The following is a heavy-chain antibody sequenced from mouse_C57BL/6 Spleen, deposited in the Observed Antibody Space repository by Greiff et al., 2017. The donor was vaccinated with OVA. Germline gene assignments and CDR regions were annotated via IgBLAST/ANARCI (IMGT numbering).Heavy chain of an antibody. D-gene: IGHD4-1*01. Sequence: SGAELVRPGTSVKVSCKASGYAFTNYLIEWVKQRPEQGLEWIGVINPGSGGTNYNEKFKGKATLTADKSSSTAYMQLSSLTSEDSAVYFCARGDWETWFAYWGQGTLVTVSA. CDR2: INPGSGGT. J-gene: IGHJ3*01. V-gene: IGHV1-54*01. CDR1: GYAFTNYL. CDR3: ARGDWETWFAY.